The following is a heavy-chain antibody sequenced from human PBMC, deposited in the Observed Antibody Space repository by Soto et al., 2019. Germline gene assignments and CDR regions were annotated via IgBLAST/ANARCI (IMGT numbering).Heavy chain of an antibody. J-gene: IGHJ4*02. V-gene: IGHV4-4*07. D-gene: IGHD6-19*01. Sequence: SETLSLACTVSGAFISGYYCQWIRQPAGKGLEWIGRTYSSGNTDYSPSLKSRVNMSADTSKNQFYLKLNSVTAADTAVYYCAIGSGWQDMDYWGQGTLVTVS. CDR3: AIGSGWQDMDY. CDR2: TYSSGNT. CDR1: GAFISGYY.